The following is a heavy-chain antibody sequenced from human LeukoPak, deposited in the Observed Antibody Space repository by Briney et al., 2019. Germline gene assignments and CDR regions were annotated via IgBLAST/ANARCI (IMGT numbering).Heavy chain of an antibody. Sequence: ASVKVSCKASGYTFTSYGISWVRQAPGQGLEWMGWISAYNGNTNYAQKLQGRVTMTTDTSTSTAYMELRSLRSDDTAVYYCARGLSDNWNDVPDYYYYYYMDVWGKGTTVTVSS. D-gene: IGHD1-1*01. J-gene: IGHJ6*03. CDR3: ARGLSDNWNDVPDYYYYYYMDV. CDR2: ISAYNGNT. CDR1: GYTFTSYG. V-gene: IGHV1-18*01.